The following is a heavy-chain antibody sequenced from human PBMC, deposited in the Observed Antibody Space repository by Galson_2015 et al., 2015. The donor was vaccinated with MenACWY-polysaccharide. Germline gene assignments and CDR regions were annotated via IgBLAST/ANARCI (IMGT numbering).Heavy chain of an antibody. CDR1: GFTFGDYA. CDR3: TRDRYYYDSSGYYSDAFEI. J-gene: IGHJ3*02. D-gene: IGHD3-22*01. V-gene: IGHV3-49*03. CDR2: IRSKAYGGTT. Sequence: SLRLSCAASGFTFGDYAMSWFRQAPGKGLEWVGFIRSKAYGGTTEYAASVKGRFTISRDDSKSIAYLQMNSLKTEDTAVYYCTRDRYYYDSSGYYSDAFEIWGQGTMVTVSS.